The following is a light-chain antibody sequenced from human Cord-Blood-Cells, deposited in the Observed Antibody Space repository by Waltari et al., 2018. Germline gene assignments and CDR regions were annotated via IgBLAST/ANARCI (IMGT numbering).Light chain of an antibody. Sequence: QSVLTQPPSASGTPGQRVTISCSGSSSNLGSNNVNWYQQPPGTAPKLLIYSNNQRPSGVPDRFSGSKSGTSASLAISGLQSEDEADYYCAAWDDSLNGWVFGGGTKLTVL. CDR3: AAWDDSLNGWV. J-gene: IGLJ3*02. CDR2: SNN. V-gene: IGLV1-44*01. CDR1: SSNLGSNN.